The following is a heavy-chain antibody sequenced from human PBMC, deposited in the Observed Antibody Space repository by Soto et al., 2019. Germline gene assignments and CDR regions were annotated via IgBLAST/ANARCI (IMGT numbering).Heavy chain of an antibody. CDR3: ASDHRYYYSSGNYGMDV. D-gene: IGHD3-22*01. J-gene: IGHJ6*02. V-gene: IGHV3-33*01. Sequence: QVQLVESGGGVVQPGRSLRLSCAASGFTFSSYGMHWVRQAPGKGLEWVAVIWYDGSNKYYADSVKGRFTISRDNSKNTLYLQMNSRRAEDTVVYYCASDHRYYYSSGNYGMDVWGQGTTVTVSS. CDR2: IWYDGSNK. CDR1: GFTFSSYG.